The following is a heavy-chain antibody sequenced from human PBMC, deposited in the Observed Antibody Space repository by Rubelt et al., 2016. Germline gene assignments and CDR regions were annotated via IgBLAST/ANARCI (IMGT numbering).Heavy chain of an antibody. CDR2: LRSDGTLV. J-gene: IGHJ4*02. V-gene: IGHV3-74*01. CDR3: ASGLTTKYYFDY. CDR1: GFPFSSYW. Sequence: ESGGGLFQPGESLRLSCVASGFPFSSYWVHWVRQVPGKGLEWVSRLRSDGTLVNYADFVKGRFTVSRDNSENTLSLQMNSLRAEDTAVYYCASGLTTKYYFDYWGQGTLVTVSS. D-gene: IGHD4/OR15-4a*01.